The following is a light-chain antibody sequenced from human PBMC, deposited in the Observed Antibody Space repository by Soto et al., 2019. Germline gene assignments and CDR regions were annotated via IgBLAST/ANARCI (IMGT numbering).Light chain of an antibody. CDR2: GAS. Sequence: EIVLTQSPSTLSSSPGERATLSCRASQSVSSSYLAWYQQKPGQAPRLLIYGASSRATGIPDRFSGSGSGTDFTLTISRLEPEDFAVYFCQQYGSSPTTFGQGTKVDVK. CDR3: QQYGSSPTT. CDR1: QSVSSSY. J-gene: IGKJ1*01. V-gene: IGKV3-20*01.